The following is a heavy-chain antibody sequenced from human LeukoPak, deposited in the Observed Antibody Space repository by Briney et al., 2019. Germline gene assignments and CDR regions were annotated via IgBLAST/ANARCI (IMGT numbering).Heavy chain of an antibody. CDR2: ISGSGGST. CDR1: GFTFSSYY. J-gene: IGHJ4*02. Sequence: PGGSLRLSCAGSGFTFSSYYMSWVRQAPGKGLEWVSAISGSGGSTYYADSVKGRLTISRDNSKNTLYLQMNSLRAEDTAVYYCGYVSCMVRGVRLDPTMNEHDYWSQGTLVTVSS. D-gene: IGHD3-10*01. CDR3: GYVSCMVRGVRLDPTMNEHDY. V-gene: IGHV3-23*01.